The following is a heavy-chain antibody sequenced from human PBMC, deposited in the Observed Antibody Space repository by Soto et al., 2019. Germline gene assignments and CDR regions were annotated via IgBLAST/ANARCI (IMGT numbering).Heavy chain of an antibody. CDR1: GLNFSTYC. J-gene: IGHJ3*01. CDR2: IWYDGSNK. CDR3: ARAWGYCSGGSCYRTGTDDAFDV. V-gene: IGHV3-33*01. D-gene: IGHD2-15*01. Sequence: GGSNRLSCAASGLNFSTYCIHWVRKAPGKGLEWVAIIWYDGSNKYYADSVKGRFTVSRDNSRNTAFLQMDALRGDDTAIYYCARAWGYCSGGSCYRTGTDDAFDVWGQGTMVTVSS.